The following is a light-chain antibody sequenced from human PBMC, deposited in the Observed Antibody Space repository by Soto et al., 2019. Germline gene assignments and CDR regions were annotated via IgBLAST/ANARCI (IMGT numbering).Light chain of an antibody. CDR2: EVT. Sequence: QSALTQPPSASGSPGQSVTISCTGTSGDIGAYDYVSWYQQHPGKVPRLMIYEVTKRPSGVPDRFSASKSGNTASLTVSGLQAEDEADYYCSSHGGANNFYVFXTGTKVTVL. CDR1: SGDIGAYDY. V-gene: IGLV2-8*01. CDR3: SSHGGANNFYV. J-gene: IGLJ1*01.